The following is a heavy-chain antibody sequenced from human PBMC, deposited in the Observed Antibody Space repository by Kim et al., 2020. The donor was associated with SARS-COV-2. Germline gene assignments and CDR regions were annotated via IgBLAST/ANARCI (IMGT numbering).Heavy chain of an antibody. Sequence: ASVKVSCKASGYTFTSYGISWVRQAPGQGLEWMGWISAYNGNTNYAQKLQGRVTMTTDTSTSTAYMELRSLRSDDTAVYYCARDVPNYDILTGPDYYYYYGMDVWGQGTTVTVSS. J-gene: IGHJ6*02. CDR1: GYTFTSYG. D-gene: IGHD3-9*01. CDR3: ARDVPNYDILTGPDYYYYYGMDV. CDR2: ISAYNGNT. V-gene: IGHV1-18*01.